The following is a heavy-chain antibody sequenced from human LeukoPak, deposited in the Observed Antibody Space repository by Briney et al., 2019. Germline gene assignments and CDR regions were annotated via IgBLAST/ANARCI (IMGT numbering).Heavy chain of an antibody. CDR2: IYYSGNT. CDR1: GGSISSGGYY. CDR3: ARDGGYCSSTSCYTPGYYYGMDV. D-gene: IGHD2-2*02. J-gene: IGHJ6*02. V-gene: IGHV4-31*03. Sequence: SETLSLTCIVSGGSISSGGYYWSWIRQHPGKGLEWIGYIYYSGNTYYNPSLKSRVTISVDTSKNQFSLKLSSVTAADTAVYYCARDGGYCSSTSCYTPGYYYGMDVWGQGTTVTVSS.